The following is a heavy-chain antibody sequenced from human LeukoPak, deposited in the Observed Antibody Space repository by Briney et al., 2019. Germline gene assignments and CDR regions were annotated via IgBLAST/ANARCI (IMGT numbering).Heavy chain of an antibody. CDR3: ATEHTISTIDGYYYMDV. Sequence: GASVKVSCKASGYTFTSYAMHWVRQAPGQRLEWMGWINAGNGNTKYSQKFQGRVTITRDTSASTAYMELSSLRSEDTAVYYCATEHTISTIDGYYYMDVWGKGTTVIVSS. J-gene: IGHJ6*03. CDR1: GYTFTSYA. D-gene: IGHD5/OR15-5a*01. CDR2: INAGNGNT. V-gene: IGHV1-3*01.